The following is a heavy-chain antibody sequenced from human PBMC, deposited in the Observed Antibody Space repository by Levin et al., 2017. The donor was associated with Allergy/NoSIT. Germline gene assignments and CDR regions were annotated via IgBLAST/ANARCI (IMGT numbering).Heavy chain of an antibody. J-gene: IGHJ6*02. CDR1: GGSVSSGTYY. Sequence: ASETLSLTCSVSGGSVSSGTYYWSWIRRPPGKGLEWIGDINYRGGTKYNPSLESRVTISVDTSKNEFSLKVTSVTAADTAVYYCARNRIIVSGGNDYYYGMDVWGQGTTVTVSS. CDR2: INYRGGT. CDR3: ARNRIIVSGGNDYYYGMDV. D-gene: IGHD5/OR15-5a*01. V-gene: IGHV4-61*01.